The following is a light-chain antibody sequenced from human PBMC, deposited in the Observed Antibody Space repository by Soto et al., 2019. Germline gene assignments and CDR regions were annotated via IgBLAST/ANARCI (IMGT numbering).Light chain of an antibody. CDR3: QQYNSYSPMYT. CDR2: KAS. J-gene: IGKJ2*01. V-gene: IGKV1-5*03. Sequence: DIQMTQSPSTLSASVGDRVTITCRASQSISNWLAWYQQKPGKAPKLLIYKASSLESGVPSRFSGSGSGTEFTLTISSLQPDDFATYYCQQYNSYSPMYTFGQGTKLESK. CDR1: QSISNW.